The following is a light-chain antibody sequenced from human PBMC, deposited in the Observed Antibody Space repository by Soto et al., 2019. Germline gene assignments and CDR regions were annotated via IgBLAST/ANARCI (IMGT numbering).Light chain of an antibody. V-gene: IGKV1-5*01. J-gene: IGKJ4*01. CDR3: QQYYSFPFT. CDR1: QSISNW. CDR2: DAS. Sequence: DIQMTQSPSTLSASVGDRVTITCRASQSISNWVAWYQQKPGKAPNLLIYDASSLESGVPSRFSGSGSGTDFTLTISCLQSEDFATYYCQQYYSFPFTFGGGTKVEIK.